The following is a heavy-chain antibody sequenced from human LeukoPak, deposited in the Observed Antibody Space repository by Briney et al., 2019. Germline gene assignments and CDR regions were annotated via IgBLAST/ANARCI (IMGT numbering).Heavy chain of an antibody. CDR3: ARRDDDFWSGYYSFFDY. CDR2: INHSGST. CDR1: GGSFSGYY. J-gene: IGHJ4*02. Sequence: SETLSLTCAVHGGSFSGYYWSWIRQPPGKGLEWIGEINHSGSTNYNPSLKSRVTISVDTSKNQFSLKLSSVTAADTAVYYCARRDDDFWSGYYSFFDYWGQGTLVTVSS. V-gene: IGHV4-34*01. D-gene: IGHD3-3*01.